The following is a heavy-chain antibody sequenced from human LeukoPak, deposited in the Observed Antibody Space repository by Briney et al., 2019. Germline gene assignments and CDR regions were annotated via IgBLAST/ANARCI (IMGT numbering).Heavy chain of an antibody. V-gene: IGHV1-18*01. CDR2: ISAYNGNT. CDR1: GYTFTSYG. CDR3: ARDQIAAGLNWFDP. Sequence: ASVKVSCKASGYTFTSYGISWVRQAPGQGLEWMGWISAYNGNTNYAQKLQGRVTMTTDTSTSTAYMELRSLRSDDTAVYYCARDQIAAGLNWFDPWGQGTLVTVSP. D-gene: IGHD6-13*01. J-gene: IGHJ5*02.